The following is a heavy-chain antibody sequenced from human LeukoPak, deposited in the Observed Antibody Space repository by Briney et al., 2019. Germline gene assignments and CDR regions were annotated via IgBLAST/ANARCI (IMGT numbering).Heavy chain of an antibody. Sequence: GGSLRLSCAASGFIFSNYAMSWVRQAPGKGLEWVSGINNSGDRRFYADSVKGRFTISRDNSKNTLYLQMNSLRAEDTAVYSVARGWYNFDYWGQGTRVTVSS. D-gene: IGHD6-19*01. V-gene: IGHV3-23*01. J-gene: IGHJ4*02. CDR2: INNSGDRR. CDR1: GFIFSNYA. CDR3: ARGWYNFDY.